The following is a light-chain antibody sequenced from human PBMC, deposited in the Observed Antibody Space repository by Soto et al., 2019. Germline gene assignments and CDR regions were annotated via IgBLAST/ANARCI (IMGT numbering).Light chain of an antibody. J-gene: IGLJ1*01. CDR3: QSYDSSLSGSIV. V-gene: IGLV1-40*01. Sequence: QSALTQPPSVSGAPGQRVTISCTGSISNIGAGYDVHWYQQLPGTAPKLLIYANTNRPSGVPDRFSGSKSGTSASLAITGLQAEDEADYHCQSYDSSLSGSIVFGTGTKVTVL. CDR2: ANT. CDR1: ISNIGAGYD.